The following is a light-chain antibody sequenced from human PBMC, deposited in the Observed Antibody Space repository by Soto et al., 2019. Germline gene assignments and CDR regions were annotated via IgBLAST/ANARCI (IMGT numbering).Light chain of an antibody. CDR1: QSINREF. CDR3: QQYGDSPSFT. V-gene: IGKV3-20*01. J-gene: IGKJ2*01. CDR2: QTS. Sequence: EIILTQSPGTLSVSPGERATLSCRGSQSINREFLAWYQQKPGQAPRLLMFQTSTRASGVPDRFSGSGSGTDFTLTITGLEPEDSAVYDCQQYGDSPSFTFGQGTKREI.